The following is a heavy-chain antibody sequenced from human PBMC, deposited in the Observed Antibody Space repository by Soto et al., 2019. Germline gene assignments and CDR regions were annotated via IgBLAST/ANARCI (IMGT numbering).Heavy chain of an antibody. J-gene: IGHJ5*02. D-gene: IGHD3-10*01. V-gene: IGHV4-39*01. CDR2: IYHSGST. Sequence: QLQLQESGPGLVKPSETLSLTCTVSNGSISSAIYYWGWIRQPPGKGLEWIGSIYHSGSTYYNPSVQRRFTISVNTSKNQFSLKLSSVTAADTAVYFCAGRSSLASVQVYFGEISNYNWFDPWGQGTLVTVSS. CDR3: AGRSSLASVQVYFGEISNYNWFDP. CDR1: NGSISSAIYY.